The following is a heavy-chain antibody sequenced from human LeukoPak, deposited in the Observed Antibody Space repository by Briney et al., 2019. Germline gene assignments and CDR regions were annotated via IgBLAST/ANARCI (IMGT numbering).Heavy chain of an antibody. J-gene: IGHJ4*02. V-gene: IGHV3-7*01. CDR3: ARDRGSSDY. CDR2: IKYDGNEK. Sequence: GGSLRLSCAASGFSFSSYWMNWVRQAPGKGLEWVASIKYDGNEKYYVDSVKGRFTISRDNAKNSLYLQMYSLRAEDTAVYYCARDRGSSDYWGQGTLVTVSS. CDR1: GFSFSSYW. D-gene: IGHD3-10*01.